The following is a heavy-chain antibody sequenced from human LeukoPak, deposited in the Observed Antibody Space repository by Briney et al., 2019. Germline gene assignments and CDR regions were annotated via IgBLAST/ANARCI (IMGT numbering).Heavy chain of an antibody. CDR1: GGSISSYY. D-gene: IGHD1-26*01. CDR2: IYYSGST. J-gene: IGHJ4*02. Sequence: SETLSLTCTVSGGSISSYYWSWIRQPPGKGLEWIGYIYYSGSTNYNPSLKGRVTISVDTSKNQFSLKLSSVTAADTAVYYCARGGWELGFDYWGQGTLVTVSS. CDR3: ARGGWELGFDY. V-gene: IGHV4-59*01.